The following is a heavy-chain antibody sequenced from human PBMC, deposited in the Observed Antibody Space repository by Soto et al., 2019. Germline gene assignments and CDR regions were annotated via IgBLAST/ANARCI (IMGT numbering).Heavy chain of an antibody. CDR2: IMGSGGKT. V-gene: IGHV3-23*01. Sequence: EVQLLESGGGLVQPGGSLRLSCAASGFSFRSYPMNWVRQAPGKGLESVAVIMGSGGKTYYADSVQGRFTISRDDSKSKVFLQMNSLRADDTATYYCAKGGANWYFDYRGQGTLVTVTS. CDR3: AKGGANWYFDY. D-gene: IGHD1-20*01. CDR1: GFSFRSYP. J-gene: IGHJ4*02.